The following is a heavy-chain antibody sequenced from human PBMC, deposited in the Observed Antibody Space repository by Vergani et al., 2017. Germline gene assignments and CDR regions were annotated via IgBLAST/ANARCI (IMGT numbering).Heavy chain of an antibody. D-gene: IGHD3-10*01. J-gene: IGHJ3*02. CDR2: ISGSGGGT. V-gene: IGHV3-23*01. CDR1: GFTLSSYA. CDR3: ARDCVGSEAFEN. Sequence: EVQLLESGGGLVQPGGSLRLSCAASGFTLSSYAISWVRQVPGKGVEWVSAISGSGGGTYYEDSVKGRFTGTRDKSKNTLYLQMNSLRAEDTAVYYRARDCVGSEAFENWGQGTMVTVSS.